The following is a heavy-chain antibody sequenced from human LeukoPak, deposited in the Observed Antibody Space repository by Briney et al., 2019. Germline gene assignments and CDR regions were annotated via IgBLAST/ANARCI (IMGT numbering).Heavy chain of an antibody. CDR1: GFRFSGFW. CDR2: VKGDGSEK. J-gene: IGHJ4*02. Sequence: PGGSLRLSCAASGFRFSGFWMSWVRQAPGKGLEWVAIVKGDGSEKAYVDSVKGRFTISRDNAKNSLYLQMNSLRAEDTAVYYCARELTPDYYDSSGYIDYWGQGTLVTVSS. V-gene: IGHV3-7*01. D-gene: IGHD3-22*01. CDR3: ARELTPDYYDSSGYIDY.